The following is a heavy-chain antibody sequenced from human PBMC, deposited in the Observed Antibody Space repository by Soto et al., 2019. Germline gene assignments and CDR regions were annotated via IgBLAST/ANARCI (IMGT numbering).Heavy chain of an antibody. V-gene: IGHV1-69*12. Sequence: QVQLVQSGAEVKKPGSSVKVSCKASGGTFSSYAISWVRQAPGQGLEWMGGIIPIFGTANYAQKFQGRVTITADESTSTAYMELSSLRSEDTAVYYCGRDGSYYDSSGYYYDFDYWGPGTLVTVSS. CDR3: GRDGSYYDSSGYYYDFDY. D-gene: IGHD3-22*01. CDR1: GGTFSSYA. CDR2: IIPIFGTA. J-gene: IGHJ4*02.